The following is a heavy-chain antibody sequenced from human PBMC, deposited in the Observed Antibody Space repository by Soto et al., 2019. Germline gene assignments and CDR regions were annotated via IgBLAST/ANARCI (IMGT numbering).Heavy chain of an antibody. CDR1: GFTFSSYA. J-gene: IGHJ4*02. V-gene: IGHV3-30-3*01. CDR3: ARDPYFDWLFDY. Sequence: QVQLVESGGGVVQPGRSLRLSCAASGFTFSSYAMHWVRQAPGKGLEWVAVISYDGSNKYYADSVKGRFTISRDNSKNTLYLQMNSLSAEDTAVYYCARDPYFDWLFDYWGQGTLVTVSS. D-gene: IGHD3-9*01. CDR2: ISYDGSNK.